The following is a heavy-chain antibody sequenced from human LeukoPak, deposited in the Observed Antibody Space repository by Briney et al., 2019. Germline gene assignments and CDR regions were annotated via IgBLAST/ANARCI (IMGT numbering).Heavy chain of an antibody. CDR3: ARHVLWFGEFDI. CDR2: IYPGDYDT. D-gene: IGHD3-10*01. CDR1: GYKFSNYW. J-gene: IGHJ3*02. V-gene: IGHV5-51*01. Sequence: GESLKISCQGSGYKFSNYWIGWVRQVPEKGLEWMGIIYPGDYDTRYSPSFQGQVTISADKSISTAYLQWSSLKASDTAMCYCARHVLWFGEFDIWGQGTMVTVSS.